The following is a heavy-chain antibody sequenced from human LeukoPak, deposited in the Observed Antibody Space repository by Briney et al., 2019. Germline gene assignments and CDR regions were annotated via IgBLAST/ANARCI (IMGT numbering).Heavy chain of an antibody. V-gene: IGHV3-74*01. CDR1: GFTFSSYW. CDR2: INTDGSST. D-gene: IGHD3-22*01. J-gene: IGHJ4*02. Sequence: GGSLRLSCAASGFTFSSYWMHWVRHAPGKGLVWVSRINTDGSSTSYADSVKGRFTISRDNAKNTLYLQMNSLRAEDTAVYYCAPRRDSSGYYPFDYWGQGTLVTVSS. CDR3: APRRDSSGYYPFDY.